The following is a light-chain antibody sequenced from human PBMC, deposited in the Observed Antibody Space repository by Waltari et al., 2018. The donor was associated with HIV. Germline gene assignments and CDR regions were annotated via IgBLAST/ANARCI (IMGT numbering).Light chain of an antibody. V-gene: IGLV2-23*02. CDR1: SRDVGSYNL. Sequence: QSALTQPASVSGSPGQSITISCTGTSRDVGSYNLVSWYQQHPGKAPKVMIYEVSKRPSGVSNRFSGSKSGNTASLTISGLQAEDEADYYCCSYAGSSTWVFGGGTKVTVL. J-gene: IGLJ3*02. CDR2: EVS. CDR3: CSYAGSSTWV.